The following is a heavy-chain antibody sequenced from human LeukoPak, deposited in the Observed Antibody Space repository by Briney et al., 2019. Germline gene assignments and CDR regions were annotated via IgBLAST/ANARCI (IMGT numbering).Heavy chain of an antibody. CDR2: ISYSGST. J-gene: IGHJ6*03. CDR1: GGSISSSIYY. Sequence: SETLSLTCTVSGGSISSSIYYWGWIRQPPGKRLEWIGSISYSGSTYYNPSLKSRVTISVDTSKNQFSLKLSSVTAADTAVYYCTSKQWVYYYMDVWGKGTTVTVSS. CDR3: TSKQWVYYYMDV. D-gene: IGHD6-19*01. V-gene: IGHV4-39*01.